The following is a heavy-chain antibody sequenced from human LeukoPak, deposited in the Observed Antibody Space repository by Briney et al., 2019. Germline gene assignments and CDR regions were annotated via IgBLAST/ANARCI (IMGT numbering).Heavy chain of an antibody. CDR2: ISWNSNTK. J-gene: IGHJ4*02. V-gene: IGHV3-9*03. CDR1: GFTFDDYA. D-gene: IGHD1-26*01. Sequence: GGSLRLSCAASGFTFDDYAMHWVRQAPGKGLEWVSGISWNSNTKGYADSVKGRFTISRDNAKNSLYLQMNSLRAEDMALYYCAKDSRGGIVEGHFDYWGQGILVTVSS. CDR3: AKDSRGGIVEGHFDY.